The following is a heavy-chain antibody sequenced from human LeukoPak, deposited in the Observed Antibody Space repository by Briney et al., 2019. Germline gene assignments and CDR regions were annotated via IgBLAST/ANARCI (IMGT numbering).Heavy chain of an antibody. CDR3: ARARGWGNYYDSSGYYLSGPSY. CDR1: GYTFTSYG. Sequence: ASVKVSCKASGYTFTSYGISWVRQAPGQGLEWMGWISAYNGNTNYAQKLQGRVTMTTDTSTSTAYMELRSLRSDDTAVYYCARARGWGNYYDSSGYYLSGPSYWGQGTLVTVSS. J-gene: IGHJ4*02. V-gene: IGHV1-18*01. CDR2: ISAYNGNT. D-gene: IGHD3-22*01.